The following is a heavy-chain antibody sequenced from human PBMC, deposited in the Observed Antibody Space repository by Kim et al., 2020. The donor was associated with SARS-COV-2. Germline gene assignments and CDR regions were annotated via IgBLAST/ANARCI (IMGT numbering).Heavy chain of an antibody. V-gene: IGHV4-4*07. CDR2: ISTSGST. Sequence: SETLSLTCTVSGGSVSNYYWSWIRQPAGKGLEWIGRISTSGSTNYNPSLKNRVTMSVDTSKNQFSLKLNSLAAAATAVYYCARERGWSDAFDIWCQGTMVTVSS. CDR3: ARERGWSDAFDI. J-gene: IGHJ3*02. CDR1: GGSVSNYY. D-gene: IGHD6-19*01.